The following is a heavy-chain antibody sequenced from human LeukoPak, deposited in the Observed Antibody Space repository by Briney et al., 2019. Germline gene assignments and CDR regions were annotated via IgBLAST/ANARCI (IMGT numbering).Heavy chain of an antibody. J-gene: IGHJ3*02. CDR3: ARDEGGSAFDI. V-gene: IGHV4-59*01. Sequence: SETLSLTCTVSGGSNSSYYWSWIRQPPGKGLEWIGYIYYSGSTNYNPSPKSRVTISGDTSKNQFSLKLSIVAGADSAVYYWARDEGGSAFDIWGQGTMVTVSS. CDR2: IYYSGST. CDR1: GGSNSSYY. D-gene: IGHD3-16*01.